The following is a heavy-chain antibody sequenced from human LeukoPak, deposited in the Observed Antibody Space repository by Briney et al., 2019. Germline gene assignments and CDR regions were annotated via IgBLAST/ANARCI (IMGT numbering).Heavy chain of an antibody. CDR1: GFTFSSYW. J-gene: IGHJ6*03. D-gene: IGHD6-13*01. Sequence: GGSLRLSCAASGFTFSSYWMHWVRQAPGKGLVWVSRINTDGSSTSYADSVKGRFTISRDNAKNTLYLQMNSLRAEDTAVYYCARQGQQLVQGDYYYYYMGVWGKGTTVTVSS. CDR2: INTDGSST. CDR3: ARQGQQLVQGDYYYYYMGV. V-gene: IGHV3-74*01.